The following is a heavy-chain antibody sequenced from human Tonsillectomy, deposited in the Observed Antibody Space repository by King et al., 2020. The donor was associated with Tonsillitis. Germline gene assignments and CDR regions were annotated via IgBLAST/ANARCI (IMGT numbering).Heavy chain of an antibody. V-gene: IGHV4-61*02. J-gene: IGHJ6*03. CDR2: IYTSGST. CDR3: AGGSKFYYYIDV. CDR1: GGSISSDDYY. Sequence: QLQESGPGLVKPSQTLSLTCTVSGGSISSDDYYWRWIRQSAGKGLEWVGRIYTSGSTNHNPPLKSRVTMSVDTSKNQFSLKLSSVTAADTAVYYCAGGSKFYYYIDVWGKGTTVTVSS.